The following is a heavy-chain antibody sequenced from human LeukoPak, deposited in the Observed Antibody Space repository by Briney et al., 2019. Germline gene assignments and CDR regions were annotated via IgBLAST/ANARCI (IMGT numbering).Heavy chain of an antibody. D-gene: IGHD3-16*01. J-gene: IGHJ6*02. Sequence: GRSLRLSCAASGFTFSNFAMHWVRQAPGKGLEWVAVISYDGDNEYYADSVKGQFTISRDNSKDRLYLQMNSLRPEDTAMYYCARVRGGRSWYYYGMDVWGRGTTVTVSS. CDR1: GFTFSNFA. CDR3: ARVRGGRSWYYYGMDV. CDR2: ISYDGDNE. V-gene: IGHV3-30-3*01.